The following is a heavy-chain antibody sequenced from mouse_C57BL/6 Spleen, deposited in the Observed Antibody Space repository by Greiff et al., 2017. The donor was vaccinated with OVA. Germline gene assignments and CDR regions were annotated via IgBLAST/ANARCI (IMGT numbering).Heavy chain of an antibody. CDR3: ARYGLRSPRAMDY. D-gene: IGHD1-1*01. J-gene: IGHJ4*01. CDR1: GYTFTSYW. V-gene: IGHV1-52*01. Sequence: QVQLQQPGAELVRPGSSVKLSCKASGYTFTSYWMHWVKQRPIQGLEWIGNIDPSDSETHYNQKFKDKATLTVDKSSSTAYMQLSSLTSEDSAVYYCARYGLRSPRAMDYWGQGTSVTVSS. CDR2: IDPSDSET.